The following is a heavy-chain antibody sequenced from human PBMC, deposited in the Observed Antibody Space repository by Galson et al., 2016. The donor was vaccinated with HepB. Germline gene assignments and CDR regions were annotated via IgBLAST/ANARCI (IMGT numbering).Heavy chain of an antibody. CDR2: ISDSGVGT. Sequence: SLRLSCAASGFSFNNYAMSWVRQAPGKGLEWVSGISDSGVGTYYADSVKGRFTISRDNSKNMLHLQVNSLRVDDTATYYCARYSGTWYHFDNWGQGVLVTVSS. D-gene: IGHD6-13*01. CDR1: GFSFNNYA. J-gene: IGHJ4*02. V-gene: IGHV3-23*01. CDR3: ARYSGTWYHFDN.